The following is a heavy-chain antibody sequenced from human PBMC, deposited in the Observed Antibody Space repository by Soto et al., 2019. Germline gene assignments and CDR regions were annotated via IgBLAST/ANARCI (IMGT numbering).Heavy chain of an antibody. Sequence: QVQLVQSGAEVKKPGSSVKVSCKASGGTFSSYTISWVRQAPGQGLEWMGRIIPILGIANYAQKFQGRVTITADKSTSTAYRELSSRRAEDTAVYYCARDYRTQDDYWGQGTLVTVSS. CDR3: ARDYRTQDDY. CDR2: IIPILGIA. CDR1: GGTFSSYT. V-gene: IGHV1-69*08. D-gene: IGHD4-4*01. J-gene: IGHJ4*02.